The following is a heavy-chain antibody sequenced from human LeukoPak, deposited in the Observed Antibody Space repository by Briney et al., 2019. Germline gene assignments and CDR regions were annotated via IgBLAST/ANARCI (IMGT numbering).Heavy chain of an antibody. V-gene: IGHV3-20*04. CDR3: ARNNFGPGATAFDI. Sequence: GGSLRLSCAGSGFTFNDYGMSWVRQAPGKGLEWVSAINGNGGTTNYADSVKGRFTISRDSAKKSLHLQMNSLRAEDTALYYCARNNFGPGATAFDIWGQGTMVTVSS. D-gene: IGHD3-10*02. J-gene: IGHJ3*02. CDR1: GFTFNDYG. CDR2: INGNGGTT.